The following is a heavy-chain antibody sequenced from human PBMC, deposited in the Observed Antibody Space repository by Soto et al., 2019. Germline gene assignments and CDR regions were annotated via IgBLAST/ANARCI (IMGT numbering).Heavy chain of an antibody. V-gene: IGHV1-18*01. CDR2: ISAYNGNT. Sequence: ASVKVSCKASGYTFTSYGISWVRQAPGQGLEWMGWISAYNGNTNYAQKLQGRVTMTTDTSTSTAYMELRSLRSDDTAVYYCARDTVAGTRYYYGMDVWGQGTTVTVSS. CDR1: GYTFTSYG. D-gene: IGHD6-19*01. CDR3: ARDTVAGTRYYYGMDV. J-gene: IGHJ6*02.